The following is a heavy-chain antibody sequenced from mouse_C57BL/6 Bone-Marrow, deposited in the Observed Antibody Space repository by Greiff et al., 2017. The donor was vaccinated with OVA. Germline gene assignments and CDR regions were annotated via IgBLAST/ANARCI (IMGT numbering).Heavy chain of an antibody. V-gene: IGHV1-64*01. Sequence: QVQLQQPGAELVKPGASVKLSCKASGYTFTSYWMHWVTQRPGQGLEWIGMIHPNRGSTNYNEKFKSKATLTVDKSSSTAYMQLSSLTSEDSAVYYCVDWDFAWFAYWGQGTLVTVSA. D-gene: IGHD4-1*01. J-gene: IGHJ3*01. CDR2: IHPNRGST. CDR1: GYTFTSYW. CDR3: VDWDFAWFAY.